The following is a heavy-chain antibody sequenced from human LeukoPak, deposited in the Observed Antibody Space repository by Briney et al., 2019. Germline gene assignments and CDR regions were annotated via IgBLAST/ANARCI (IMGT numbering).Heavy chain of an antibody. V-gene: IGHV4-39*01. CDR3: ARGPYSYDSSGAFDI. Sequence: SETLSLTCFVSGGSINSNNDYWAWIRQPPGKGLEWIGSIYYSGKTYYNPSLKSRVTISVDTSKNQFSLELSSVTAADTAVYFCARGPYSYDSSGAFDIWGQGTMVTVSS. D-gene: IGHD3-22*01. J-gene: IGHJ3*02. CDR2: IYYSGKT. CDR1: GGSINSNNDY.